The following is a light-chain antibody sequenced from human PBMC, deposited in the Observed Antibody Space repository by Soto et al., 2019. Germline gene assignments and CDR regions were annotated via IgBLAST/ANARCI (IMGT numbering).Light chain of an antibody. J-gene: IGLJ3*02. CDR1: NSDVGRYNF. CDR2: AVS. V-gene: IGLV2-11*01. CDR3: YSYTASDIWV. Sequence: QSALTQPRSVSGSPGQSVTISCTGTNSDVGRYNFVSWYQQLPGKAPKLLISAVSQRPSGVPDRFSGSTSGNTASLTISGLQADDEADYFCYSYTASDIWVFGGGTKLTVL.